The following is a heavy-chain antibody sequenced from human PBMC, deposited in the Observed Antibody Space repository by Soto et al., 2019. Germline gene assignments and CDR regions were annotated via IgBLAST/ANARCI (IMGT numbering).Heavy chain of an antibody. V-gene: IGHV1-46*01. D-gene: IGHD3-16*01. CDR3: VKEISDYKGYFDY. CDR1: GNSCGSYY. CDR2: IKPGGSYI. Sequence: GASVRVFCNASGNSCGSYYVYWVRQAPGVGVEWMALIKPGGSYIRYAQKFQGRVTLTSDTTTRSVYMELSSLRSDDTDVYYCVKEISDYKGYFDYWGQGTPVTVSS. J-gene: IGHJ4*02.